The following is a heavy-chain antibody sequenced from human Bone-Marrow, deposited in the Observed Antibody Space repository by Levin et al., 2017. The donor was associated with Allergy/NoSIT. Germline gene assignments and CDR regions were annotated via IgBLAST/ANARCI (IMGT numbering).Heavy chain of an antibody. J-gene: IGHJ4*02. CDR3: AKKDWGETTGPPLLNN. CDR1: GFTFDDYA. Sequence: PGGSLRLSCAASGFTFDDYAFHWVRQLPGKGLEWVAGISWDSGTVAYGDSVKGRFTISRDNTRNSVHVQMSSLRAEDTAFYYCAKKDWGETTGPPLLNNWGQGTLVIVSS. D-gene: IGHD3/OR15-3a*01. CDR2: ISWDSGTV. V-gene: IGHV3-9*01.